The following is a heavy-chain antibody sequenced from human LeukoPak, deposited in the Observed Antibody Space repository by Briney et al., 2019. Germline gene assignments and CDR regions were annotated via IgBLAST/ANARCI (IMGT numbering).Heavy chain of an antibody. CDR3: ARVNGPYYFDY. J-gene: IGHJ4*02. CDR1: GGSISSSSYY. CDR2: TYYSGST. V-gene: IGHV4-39*07. Sequence: SETLSLTCTVSGGSISSSSYYWGWIRQPPGKGLEWIGSTYYSGSTYYNPSLKSRVTISVDTSKNQFSLKLSSVTAADTAVYYCARVNGPYYFDYWGQGTLVTVSS. D-gene: IGHD2-8*01.